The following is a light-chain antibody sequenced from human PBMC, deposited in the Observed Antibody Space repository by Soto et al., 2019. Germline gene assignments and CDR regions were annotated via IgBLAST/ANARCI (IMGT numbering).Light chain of an antibody. V-gene: IGKV3-20*01. Sequence: EIVLTQSPGALSLSPGERATLSCGASQSVSSSYLAWYQQKPGQAPRLLIYGASTRATGIPDRFSGSGSGTVFTLTISRLVPEDFAVYYCQQYGSSPRTFGQGTKVDIK. CDR1: QSVSSSY. CDR2: GAS. J-gene: IGKJ1*01. CDR3: QQYGSSPRT.